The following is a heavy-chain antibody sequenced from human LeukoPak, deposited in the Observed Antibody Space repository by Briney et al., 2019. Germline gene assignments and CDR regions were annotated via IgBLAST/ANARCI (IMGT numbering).Heavy chain of an antibody. CDR3: ARGFTIFGVVNDAFDI. J-gene: IGHJ3*02. CDR2: ISSSSSHI. Sequence: PGGSLRLSCAASGFTFSSYSMNWVRQAPGNGLEWVSSISSSSSHIYYADSVKGRFTISRDNAKNTMYLEMNSLRAEDTAIYYCARGFTIFGVVNDAFDIWGQGTMVTVSS. CDR1: GFTFSSYS. D-gene: IGHD3-3*01. V-gene: IGHV3-21*06.